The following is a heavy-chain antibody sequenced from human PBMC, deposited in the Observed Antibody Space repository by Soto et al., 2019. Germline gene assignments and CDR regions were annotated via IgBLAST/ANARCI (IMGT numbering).Heavy chain of an antibody. D-gene: IGHD7-27*01. CDR1: GDSVSSNSAA. V-gene: IGHV6-1*01. J-gene: IGHJ3*02. CDR3: AREANRNWGGFAYDAFDI. Sequence: QVQLQQSGPGLVKPSQTLSLTCAISGDSVSSNSAAWNWIRQSPSRGLEWLGRTYYRSKWYNDYAVSVKSRITINPDTSKNQLSLQLNSVTPEDTAVYYCAREANRNWGGFAYDAFDIWGQGTMVTVSS. CDR2: TYYRSKWYN.